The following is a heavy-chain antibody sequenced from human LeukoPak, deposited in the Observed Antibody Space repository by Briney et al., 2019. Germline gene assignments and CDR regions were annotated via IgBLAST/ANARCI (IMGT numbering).Heavy chain of an antibody. Sequence: ASVKVSCKASGYTFTDHYIHWVRQAPGQGFEWMGWINPNTGGTDYAQKFQDRIAISTYTSISTAYMELSRLRTDDTALYYCARDLATIDGIAWYYFENWGQRTLVTVS. D-gene: IGHD5-12*01. J-gene: IGHJ4*02. CDR1: GYTFTDHY. CDR2: INPNTGGT. CDR3: ARDLATIDGIAWYYFEN. V-gene: IGHV1-2*02.